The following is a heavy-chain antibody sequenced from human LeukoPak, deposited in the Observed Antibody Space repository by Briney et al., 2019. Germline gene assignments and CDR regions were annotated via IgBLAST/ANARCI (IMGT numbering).Heavy chain of an antibody. CDR2: IYHSGST. CDR1: GYSISSDSY. V-gene: IGHV4-38-2*01. CDR3: ARAPRDSSSSNYMRRFDY. J-gene: IGHJ4*02. Sequence: SETLSLTCAVSGYSISSDSYWVWIRQPPGQGLEWTGGIYHSGSTYYNPSLKSRVTMSVDTSKNQFSLKLSSVTAADTAVYYCARAPRDSSSSNYMRRFDYWGQGTLVTVSS. D-gene: IGHD3-22*01.